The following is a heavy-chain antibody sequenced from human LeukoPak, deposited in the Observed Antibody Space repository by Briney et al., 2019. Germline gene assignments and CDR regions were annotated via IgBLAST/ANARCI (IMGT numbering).Heavy chain of an antibody. CDR2: INHSGYT. D-gene: IGHD4-17*01. V-gene: IGHV4-34*01. CDR1: GVSFNDYY. CDR3: TRMTTGQDY. Sequence: PSETLSPTCAVSGVSFNDYYRSWVRQTPGKGLEWIGEINHSGYTNDSPSLKSRVTLSIDTSRKQFSLNVRSVTVADTGIYYCTRMTTGQDYWGQGTLVTVSS. J-gene: IGHJ4*02.